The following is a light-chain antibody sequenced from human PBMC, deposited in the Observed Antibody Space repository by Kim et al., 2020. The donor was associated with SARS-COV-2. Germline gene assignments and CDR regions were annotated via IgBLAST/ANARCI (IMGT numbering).Light chain of an antibody. J-gene: IGKJ4*01. CDR3: HQSGTLPLT. CDR2: FAS. CDR1: QSIGRS. V-gene: IGKV6-21*01. Sequence: VTPKEKVTITGRASQSIGRSLHWYQQKPDQSPKLLIKFASQSVSGVPSRFSGSGFGTDFTLTINSLEAEDAATYYCHQSGTLPLTFGGGTKVDIK.